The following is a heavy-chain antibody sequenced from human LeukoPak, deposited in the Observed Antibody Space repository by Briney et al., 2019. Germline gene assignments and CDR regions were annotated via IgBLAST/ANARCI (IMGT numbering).Heavy chain of an antibody. CDR1: GYSISSGYD. CDR2: IYHSGST. V-gene: IGHV4-38-2*02. J-gene: IGHJ4*02. D-gene: IGHD6-19*01. Sequence: PAETLSLACTVSGYSISSGYDWGWIRQPPGKGLEWIGSIYHSGSTYYNPSLKSRVTISVDTSKNQFSLKLSSVTAADMAVYCCAGENSSGGRGMMDYWGQGALVTVSS. CDR3: AGENSSGGRGMMDY.